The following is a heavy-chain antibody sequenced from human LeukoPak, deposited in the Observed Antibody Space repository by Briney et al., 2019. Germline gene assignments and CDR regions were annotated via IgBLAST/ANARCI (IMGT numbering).Heavy chain of an antibody. V-gene: IGHV3-23*01. CDR2: ISGSGTVT. CDR1: GFTFSNHA. D-gene: IGHD2-15*01. J-gene: IGHJ4*02. Sequence: GGSLSLSCAASGFTFSNHAMNWVRQAPGKGLEWVSIISGSGTVTYYADSVKGRFTISRDNSRNTLYLQMNSLRAEDTALYYCAKTSVGEGRIIGSGSFTDWGQGTLVTVSS. CDR3: AKTSVGEGRIIGSGSFTD.